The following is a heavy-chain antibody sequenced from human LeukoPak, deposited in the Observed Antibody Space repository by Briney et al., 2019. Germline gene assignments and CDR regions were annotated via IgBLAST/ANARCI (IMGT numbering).Heavy chain of an antibody. Sequence: PSETLSLTCAVSGYSISSGYYWGWIRQPPGKGLEWIGSIYHSGSTYYNPSLKSRVTISVDTSKNQFSLKLSSVTAADTAVYYCARRPAAILKFDYWGQGTLVTVSS. D-gene: IGHD2-2*02. CDR2: IYHSGST. CDR1: GYSISSGYY. CDR3: ARRPAAILKFDY. V-gene: IGHV4-38-2*01. J-gene: IGHJ4*02.